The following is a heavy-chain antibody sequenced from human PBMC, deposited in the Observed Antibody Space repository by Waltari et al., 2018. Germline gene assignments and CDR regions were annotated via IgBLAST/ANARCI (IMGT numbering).Heavy chain of an antibody. V-gene: IGHV4-34*01. J-gene: IGHJ3*02. CDR3: ARAWISLILGATSAFDI. CDR1: GGSFSGYY. D-gene: IGHD1-26*01. Sequence: QVQLQQWGAGLLKPSETLSLTCAVYGGSFSGYYWRWIRQPHGKGLEWIGEINHSGSTNYNPSLKSRVTISVDTSKNQFSLKLSSVTAADTAVYDCARAWISLILGATSAFDIWGQGTMVTVS. CDR2: INHSGST.